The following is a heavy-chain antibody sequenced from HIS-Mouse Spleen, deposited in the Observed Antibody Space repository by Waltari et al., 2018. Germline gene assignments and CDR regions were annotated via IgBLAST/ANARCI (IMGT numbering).Heavy chain of an antibody. CDR2: ISYDGSNK. Sequence: QVQLVESGGGVVQHGRSLRLPCSASGFAFSRYGMHWVLQAPGKGLEWMADISYDGSNKYYADSVKGRFTISRDNSKNTLYLQMNSLRAEDTAVYYCARDHRNNWAIRDWGQGTLVTVSS. D-gene: IGHD1-20*01. V-gene: IGHV3-30*03. CDR1: GFAFSRYG. J-gene: IGHJ4*02. CDR3: ARDHRNNWAIRD.